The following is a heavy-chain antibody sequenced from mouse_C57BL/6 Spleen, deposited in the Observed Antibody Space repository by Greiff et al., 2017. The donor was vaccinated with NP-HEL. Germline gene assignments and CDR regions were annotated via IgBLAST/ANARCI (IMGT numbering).Heavy chain of an antibody. D-gene: IGHD2-4*01. Sequence: VQLQQPGAELVRPGTSVKLSCKASGYTFPSYWMHWVKQRPGQGLEWIGLIDPSDSYTNYNQKFKGKAKLTVDTAPSTAYIQLSSLTSEDSAVYYFARYSSYDYSWFAYWGQGTLVTVSA. CDR2: IDPSDSYT. J-gene: IGHJ3*01. CDR3: ARYSSYDYSWFAY. CDR1: GYTFPSYW. V-gene: IGHV1-59*01.